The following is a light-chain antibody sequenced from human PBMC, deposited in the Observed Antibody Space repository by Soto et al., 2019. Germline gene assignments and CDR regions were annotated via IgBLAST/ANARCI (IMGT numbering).Light chain of an antibody. CDR3: QQYNSYSEYT. J-gene: IGKJ5*01. CDR1: QSISSW. Sequence: DIQMNQSPSTLSASVGDRVTITCRASQSISSWLAWYQQKPGKAPKLLIYDASSLESGVPSRFSGSGSGTEFTLTISSLQPDDFATYYCQQYNSYSEYTFGQGTRLEI. CDR2: DAS. V-gene: IGKV1-5*01.